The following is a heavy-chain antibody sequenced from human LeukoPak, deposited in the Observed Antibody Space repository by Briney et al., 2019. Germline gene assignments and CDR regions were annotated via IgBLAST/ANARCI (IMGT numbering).Heavy chain of an antibody. CDR2: IYYSGST. V-gene: IGHV4-39*01. CDR3: XSLHTPGCFDY. D-gene: IGHD1-14*01. J-gene: IGHJ4*02. CDR1: GGSISSSSYY. Sequence: SETLSLTCTVSGGSISSSSYYWGWIRQPPGKGLEWIGTIYYSGSTYYHPSLKSRLTISVDTSKNQFSLKLSSVTAADTAVYYXXSLHTPGCFDYWGQGTLVTVSS.